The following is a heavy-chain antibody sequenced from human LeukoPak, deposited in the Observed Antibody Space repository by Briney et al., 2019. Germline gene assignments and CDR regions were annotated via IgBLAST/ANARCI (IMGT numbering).Heavy chain of an antibody. Sequence: ASVKVTCKASGYTFTSYDINWVRQATGQGLEWMGWMNPNSGNTGYAQKLQGRVTMTRNTSISTAYMELSSLRSEDTAVYYCARGRIFGVVNYYYYGMDVWGQGTTVTVSS. CDR3: ARGRIFGVVNYYYYGMDV. V-gene: IGHV1-8*01. CDR1: GYTFTSYD. CDR2: MNPNSGNT. J-gene: IGHJ6*02. D-gene: IGHD3-3*01.